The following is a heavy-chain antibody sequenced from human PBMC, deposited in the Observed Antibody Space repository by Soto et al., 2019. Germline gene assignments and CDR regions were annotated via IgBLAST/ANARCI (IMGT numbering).Heavy chain of an antibody. CDR3: ARQGGYDPRRDY. Sequence: GESLKISCKGSGYSFTSYWISWVRQMPGKGLEWMGRIDPSDSYTNYSPSFQGHVTISTDKSISTAYLQWSSLKASDTAMHYCARQGGYDPRRDYWGQGTLVTVSS. CDR2: IDPSDSYT. CDR1: GYSFTSYW. D-gene: IGHD5-12*01. V-gene: IGHV5-10-1*01. J-gene: IGHJ4*02.